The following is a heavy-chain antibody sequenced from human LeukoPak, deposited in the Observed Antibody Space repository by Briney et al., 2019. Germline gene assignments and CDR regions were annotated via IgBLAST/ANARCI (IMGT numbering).Heavy chain of an antibody. V-gene: IGHV3-48*03. Sequence: GGSLRLSCAASGFTFSSYEMNWVRQAPGKGLEWVSYISSSGSTIYYADSVKGRFTISRDNAKNSLYLQMNSLRAEDTAVYYCARDLGYCTSTSCYSLYSMDVWGKGPTVTVSA. D-gene: IGHD2-2*02. CDR3: ARDLGYCTSTSCYSLYSMDV. J-gene: IGHJ6*04. CDR1: GFTFSSYE. CDR2: ISSSGSTI.